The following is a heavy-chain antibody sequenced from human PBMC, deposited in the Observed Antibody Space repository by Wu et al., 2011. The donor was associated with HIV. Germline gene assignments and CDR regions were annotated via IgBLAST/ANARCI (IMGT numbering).Heavy chain of an antibody. V-gene: IGHV1-2*02. CDR2: INPNTGGT. J-gene: IGHJ4*02. CDR3: ARWLACTSTACYTSTPHFDY. CDR1: GYTFTGYY. D-gene: IGHD2-2*02. Sequence: QVQLVQSGAEVKKPGASVKVSCETSGYTFTGYYIHWVRQAPGQGLEWMGWINPNTGGTNYARKFQDRVTMTGDTSISTAYMELSRLRSDDTAVYYCARWLACTSTACYTSTPHFDYWGQGNPSHRLL.